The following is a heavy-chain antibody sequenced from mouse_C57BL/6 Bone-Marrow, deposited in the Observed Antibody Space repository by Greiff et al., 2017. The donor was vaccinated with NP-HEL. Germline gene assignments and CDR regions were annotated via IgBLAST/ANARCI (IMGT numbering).Heavy chain of an antibody. Sequence: EVQRVESGAELVRPGASVKLSCTASGFNIKDDYMHWVKQRPEQGLEWIGWIDPENGDTEYASKFQGKATITADTSSNTAYLQLSSLTSEDTAVYYCTPNYFYAMDDWGQGTSVTVSS. CDR3: TPNYFYAMDD. J-gene: IGHJ4*01. D-gene: IGHD2-1*01. V-gene: IGHV14-4*01. CDR1: GFNIKDDY. CDR2: IDPENGDT.